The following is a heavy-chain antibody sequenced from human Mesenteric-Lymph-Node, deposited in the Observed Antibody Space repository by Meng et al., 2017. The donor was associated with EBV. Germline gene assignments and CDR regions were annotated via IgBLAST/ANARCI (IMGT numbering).Heavy chain of an antibody. Sequence: QVQSQTVGDGRLEPSETRYLPCDCSGGSFSDDYWSWIRQPPGRCLEWIGEINHSGSTGYNPSLKSRVTISVDTSKNQFSVRLTSVPSADTAVYYCARSRRYGGLDYWYFDLWGRGTLVTVSS. D-gene: IGHD4-23*01. CDR2: INHSGST. CDR1: GGSFSDDY. CDR3: ARSRRYGGLDYWYFDL. V-gene: IGHV4-34*01. J-gene: IGHJ2*01.